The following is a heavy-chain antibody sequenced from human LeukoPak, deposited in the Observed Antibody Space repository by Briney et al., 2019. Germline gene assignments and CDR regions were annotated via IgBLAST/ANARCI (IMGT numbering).Heavy chain of an antibody. D-gene: IGHD6-19*01. CDR3: ASTTGSSGWGDLDY. J-gene: IGHJ4*02. CDR2: ISAYNGNT. CDR1: GYTFTSYG. V-gene: IGHV1-18*01. Sequence: ASVKVSCKASGYTFTSYGISWVRQAPGQGLEWIGWISAYNGNTNYAQKLQGRVTMTTDTSTSTAYMELRSLRSDDTAVYYCASTTGSSGWGDLDYWGQGTLVTVSS.